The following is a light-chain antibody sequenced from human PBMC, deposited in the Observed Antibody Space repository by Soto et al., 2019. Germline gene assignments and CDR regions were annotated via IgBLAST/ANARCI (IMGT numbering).Light chain of an antibody. CDR2: EAS. CDR3: SAYTVSRTYV. J-gene: IGLJ1*01. CDR1: SSDVGNYNL. V-gene: IGLV2-14*02. Sequence: QSVLAQPASVSGSPGQSITISCTGTSSDVGNYNLVSWYQQHPGKAPKLMIYEASKRPSGVSYRFSGSKSGNTASLTISGLQGEDEADYYCSAYTVSRTYVFGTGTKVTVL.